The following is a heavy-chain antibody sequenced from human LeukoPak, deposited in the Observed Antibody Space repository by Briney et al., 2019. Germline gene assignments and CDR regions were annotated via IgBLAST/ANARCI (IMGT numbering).Heavy chain of an antibody. Sequence: PSETLSLTCTVSGGSISSYYWSWIRQPPGKGLEWIGYIYYSGSTNYNPSLKSRVTISVDTSKNQFFLKLSSVTAADTAVYYCARGRRAYTFDYWGQGTLVTVSS. J-gene: IGHJ4*02. D-gene: IGHD4-11*01. CDR2: IYYSGST. CDR3: ARGRRAYTFDY. V-gene: IGHV4-59*01. CDR1: GGSISSYY.